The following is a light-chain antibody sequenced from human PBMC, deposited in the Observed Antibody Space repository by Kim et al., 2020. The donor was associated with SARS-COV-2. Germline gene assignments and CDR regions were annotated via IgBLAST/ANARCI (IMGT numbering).Light chain of an antibody. Sequence: MATMNCKSSQSVLYSSNNQNYLAWYQQKPGQPPKLLIYWASTREYGVPDRFSGSGSGTDFTLTISSLQAEDVAVYYCQQYYSTPYTFGQGTKLEI. J-gene: IGKJ2*01. V-gene: IGKV4-1*01. CDR1: QSVLYSSNNQNY. CDR3: QQYYSTPYT. CDR2: WAS.